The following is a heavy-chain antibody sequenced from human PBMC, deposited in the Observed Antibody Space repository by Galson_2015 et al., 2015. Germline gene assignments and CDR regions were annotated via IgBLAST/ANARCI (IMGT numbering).Heavy chain of an antibody. D-gene: IGHD6-6*01. V-gene: IGHV3-23*01. Sequence: SLRLSCAASGFTFSSYAMSWVRQAPGKGLEWVSAISGSGGSTYYADSVKGRFTISRDNSKNTLYLQMNSLRAEDTAVYYCAKRDSSSSIPPFFDYWGQGTLVTVPS. CDR1: GFTFSSYA. CDR2: ISGSGGST. CDR3: AKRDSSSSIPPFFDY. J-gene: IGHJ4*02.